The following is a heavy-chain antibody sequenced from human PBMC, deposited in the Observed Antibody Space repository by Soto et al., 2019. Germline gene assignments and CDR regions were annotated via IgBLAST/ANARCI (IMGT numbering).Heavy chain of an antibody. CDR1: GFTFSDYY. V-gene: IGHV3-23*01. Sequence: PGGSLRLSCVASGFTFSDYYMSWIRQAPGKGLEWVSGISGGGGSTYYADSVKGRFTISRDNSNNTLYLQMNSLRAEDTAVYYCAKDPASYDSSAQFDSWGQGTLVTVSS. CDR3: AKDPASYDSSAQFDS. J-gene: IGHJ4*02. CDR2: ISGGGGST. D-gene: IGHD3-22*01.